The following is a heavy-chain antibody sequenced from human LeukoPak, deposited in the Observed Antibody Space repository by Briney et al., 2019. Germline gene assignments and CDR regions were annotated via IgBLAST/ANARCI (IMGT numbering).Heavy chain of an antibody. CDR3: ARVKGSYFDY. V-gene: IGHV3-48*01. Sequence: PGGSLRLSCVGSGFPFSSYSMIWVRQAPGKGLEWVSYISSSGSSIYFVDSVKGRFTVSRDNAKNSLFLQMNSPRVEDTSTYFCARVKGSYFDYWGQRALVTVSS. CDR2: ISSSGSSI. D-gene: IGHD2-15*01. CDR1: GFPFSSYS. J-gene: IGHJ4*02.